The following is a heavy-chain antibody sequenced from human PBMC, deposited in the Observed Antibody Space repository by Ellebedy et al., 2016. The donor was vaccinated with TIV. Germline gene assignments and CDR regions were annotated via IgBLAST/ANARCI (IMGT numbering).Heavy chain of an antibody. CDR3: AAIQGGADY. D-gene: IGHD3-16*01. V-gene: IGHV4-39*01. CDR1: GGSISSSSYY. J-gene: IGHJ4*02. Sequence: SETLSLXCTVPGGSISSSSYYWGWIRQPPGKGLEWIGSIYYSGSTYYNPSLKSRVTISVDTSKNQFSLKLSSVTAEDTAVYYCAAIQGGADYWGQGTLVTVSS. CDR2: IYYSGST.